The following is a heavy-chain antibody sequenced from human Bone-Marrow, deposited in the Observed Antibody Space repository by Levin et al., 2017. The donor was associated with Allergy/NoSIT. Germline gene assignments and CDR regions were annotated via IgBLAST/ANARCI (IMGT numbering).Heavy chain of an antibody. D-gene: IGHD4-17*01. V-gene: IGHV3-48*04. J-gene: IGHJ4*02. Sequence: GASVKVSCAASGFTFSSYSMNWVRQVPGKGLEWVSYISSSGTTVYYADSVKGRFTISRDNAKYLLYLQVSSLTAEDTAVYYCARDSYGDYAVDSWGQGTLVAVSS. CDR2: ISSSGTTV. CDR3: ARDSYGDYAVDS. CDR1: GFTFSSYS.